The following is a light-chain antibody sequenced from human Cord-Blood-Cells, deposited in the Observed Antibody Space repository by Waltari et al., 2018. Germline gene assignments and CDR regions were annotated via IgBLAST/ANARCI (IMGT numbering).Light chain of an antibody. J-gene: IGLJ1*01. Sequence: QSALTHPASVSGSPGQSITISCPGTSSDVGGYNYVPWYQQHPGKAPKLMIYDVSNRPSGVSNRFSGSKSGNTASLTISGLQAEDEADYYCSSYTSSSTYVFGTGTKVTVL. CDR1: SSDVGGYNY. V-gene: IGLV2-14*03. CDR2: DVS. CDR3: SSYTSSSTYV.